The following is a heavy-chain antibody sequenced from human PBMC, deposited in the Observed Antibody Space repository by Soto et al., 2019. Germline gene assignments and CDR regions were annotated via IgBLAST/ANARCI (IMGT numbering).Heavy chain of an antibody. Sequence: QVQLQESGPGLVKPSETLSLTCTVSGGSISSYYWSWIRQPPGKGLEWIGYIYYSGSTNYNPSLKSRVTISVDTSKNQFSLKLSSVTAADTAVYYCARGLGVTRNWFDPWGQGTLVTVSS. CDR3: ARGLGVTRNWFDP. V-gene: IGHV4-59*01. CDR1: GGSISSYY. J-gene: IGHJ5*02. CDR2: IYYSGST. D-gene: IGHD2-21*02.